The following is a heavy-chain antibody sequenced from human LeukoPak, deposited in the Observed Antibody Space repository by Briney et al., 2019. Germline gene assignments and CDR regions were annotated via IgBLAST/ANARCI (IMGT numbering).Heavy chain of an antibody. CDR1: GFTFSSYA. J-gene: IGHJ4*02. V-gene: IGHV3-23*01. CDR2: ISGSGGST. Sequence: GGSLRLSCAASGFTFSSYAMSWVRQAPGKGPEWVSAISGSGGSTYYADSVKGRFTISRDNSKSTLYLQMNSLRAEDTAVYYCAKDSRLWQYYFDYWGQGTLVTVSS. D-gene: IGHD6-19*01. CDR3: AKDSRLWQYYFDY.